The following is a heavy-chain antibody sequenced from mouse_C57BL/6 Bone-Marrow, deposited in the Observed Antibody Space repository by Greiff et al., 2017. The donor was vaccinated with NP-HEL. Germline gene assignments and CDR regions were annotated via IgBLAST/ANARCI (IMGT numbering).Heavy chain of an antibody. CDR2: IDPENGDT. V-gene: IGHV14-4*01. CDR1: GFNIKDDY. D-gene: IGHD1-1*01. Sequence: VQLQQSGAELVRPGASVKLSCTASGFNIKDDYMHWVKQRPEQGLEWIGWIDPENGDTEYASKFQGKATITADTSSNTAYLQLSSLASGDTAVYYCTTTITTGVATRGGQGTLVTVSA. J-gene: IGHJ3*01. CDR3: TTTITTGVATR.